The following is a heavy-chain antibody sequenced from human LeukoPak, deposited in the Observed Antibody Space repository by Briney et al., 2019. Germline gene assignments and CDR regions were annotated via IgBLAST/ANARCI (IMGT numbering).Heavy chain of an antibody. V-gene: IGHV4-34*01. CDR2: ISPGEGI. J-gene: IGHJ4*02. CDR1: SESFSGGY. Sequence: PSETLSLTCGVYSESFSGGYWSWIRQPPGKGLEWLGEISPGEGIHYNPSLKSRVTISVDTSKNQFSLELTSVTAADTAVYYCARGPDHSKTGYWGQGTLVTVSS. D-gene: IGHD4-11*01. CDR3: ARGPDHSKTGY.